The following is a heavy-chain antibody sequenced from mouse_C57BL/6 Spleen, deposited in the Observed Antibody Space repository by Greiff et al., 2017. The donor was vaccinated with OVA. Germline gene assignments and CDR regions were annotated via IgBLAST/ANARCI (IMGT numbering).Heavy chain of an antibody. CDR2: ISYDGSN. V-gene: IGHV3-6*01. CDR3: AGREAWFAY. CDR1: GYSITSGYY. J-gene: IGHJ3*01. Sequence: EVKLMESGPGLVKPSQSLSLTCSVTGYSITSGYYWNWIRQFPGNKLEWMGYISYDGSNNYNPSLKNRISITRDTSKNQFFLKLNSVTTEDTATYYCAGREAWFAYWGQGTLVTVSA.